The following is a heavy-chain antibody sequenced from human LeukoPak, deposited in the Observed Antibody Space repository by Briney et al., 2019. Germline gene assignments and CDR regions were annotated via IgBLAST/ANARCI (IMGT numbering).Heavy chain of an antibody. D-gene: IGHD6-19*01. CDR2: INPSGGST. Sequence: ASVKVSCKASGYTFTKYYIHWVRQAPGQGLEWMGIINPSGGSTTYAQKFQGRVTMTRDMSTSTVYMELSSLRSEGTAVYYCARDGVAGVYYFDYWGQGTLVTVSS. J-gene: IGHJ4*02. CDR3: ARDGVAGVYYFDY. CDR1: GYTFTKYY. V-gene: IGHV1-46*01.